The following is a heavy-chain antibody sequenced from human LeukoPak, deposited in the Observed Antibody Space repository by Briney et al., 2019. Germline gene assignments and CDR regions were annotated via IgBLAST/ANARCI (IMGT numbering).Heavy chain of an antibody. CDR3: ARLVVSSWYHEVLLGRDY. J-gene: IGHJ4*02. D-gene: IGHD6-13*01. CDR2: IYDVASA. CDR1: GDSISSHNW. Sequence: PSGTLSLTCDVSGDSISSHNWWSWVRQPPGKWPEWIGEIYDVASANYNPSLKSRVTISVDTPKNQFSLKLSSVTAADTAVYYCARLVVSSWYHEVLLGRDYWGQGTLVTVSS. V-gene: IGHV4-4*02.